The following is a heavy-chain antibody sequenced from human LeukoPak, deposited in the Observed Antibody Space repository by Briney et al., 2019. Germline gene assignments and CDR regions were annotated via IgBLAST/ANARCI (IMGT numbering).Heavy chain of an antibody. Sequence: GGSLRLSCAASGFTLSDYYMSWIRQAPGKGLEWVSYISSSGSTIYYADSVKGRFTLSRDNAKNSLHLQMNRLRAEDTAVYYCARDLPWLVGYYYGMDVWGQGTTVTVSS. CDR2: ISSSGSTI. D-gene: IGHD6-19*01. V-gene: IGHV3-11*01. CDR1: GFTLSDYY. J-gene: IGHJ6*02. CDR3: ARDLPWLVGYYYGMDV.